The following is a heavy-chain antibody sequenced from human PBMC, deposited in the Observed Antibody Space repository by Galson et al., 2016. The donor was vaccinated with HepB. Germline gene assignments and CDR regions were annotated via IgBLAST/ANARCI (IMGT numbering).Heavy chain of an antibody. J-gene: IGHJ6*02. D-gene: IGHD3-3*01. CDR2: IYYSGST. CDR3: ARGMLGGDFWSGYYKGIYYYDGMDV. CDR1: GGSISSYY. V-gene: IGHV4-59*01. Sequence: ETLSLTCTVSGGSISSYYWSWIRQPPGKGLEWIGCIYYSGSTNYNPSLKSRVTISVDTSKNQFSLKLSSVTAADTAVYYCARGMLGGDFWSGYYKGIYYYDGMDVWVQGTTVTVSS.